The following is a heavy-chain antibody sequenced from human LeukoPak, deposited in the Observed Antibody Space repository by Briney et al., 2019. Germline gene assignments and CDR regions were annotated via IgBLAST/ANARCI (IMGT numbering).Heavy chain of an antibody. Sequence: GASVKVSCKASEYSLTTYYIHWGRQAPGQGLEWIGIINPSSGSTSYAQKFQGRVTMTRDTSTSTVYMELSSLRSEDTAVYYCASRASCSGGSCYMFDYWGQGTLVTVSS. CDR1: EYSLTTYY. CDR2: INPSSGST. V-gene: IGHV1-46*01. CDR3: ASRASCSGGSCYMFDY. J-gene: IGHJ4*02. D-gene: IGHD2-15*01.